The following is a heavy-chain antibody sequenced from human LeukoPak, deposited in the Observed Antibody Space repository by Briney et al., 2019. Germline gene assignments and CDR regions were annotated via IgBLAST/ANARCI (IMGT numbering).Heavy chain of an antibody. CDR3: ARSDYGDVLFDY. Sequence: GGSLRLSCAASGFTFSSYAMHWVRQAPGKGLEWVAVISYDGSNKYYADSVKGRFTISRDNSKNTLYLQMNSLRAEDTAVYYCARSDYGDVLFDYWGQGTLVTVS. V-gene: IGHV3-30-3*01. CDR1: GFTFSSYA. D-gene: IGHD4-17*01. J-gene: IGHJ4*02. CDR2: ISYDGSNK.